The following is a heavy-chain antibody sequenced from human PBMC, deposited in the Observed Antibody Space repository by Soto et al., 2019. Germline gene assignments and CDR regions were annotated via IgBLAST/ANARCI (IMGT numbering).Heavy chain of an antibody. CDR2: ISSSSSTI. J-gene: IGHJ6*02. D-gene: IGHD6-6*01. Sequence: EVQLVESGGGLAQPGGSLRLSCAASGFTLSRYSMNWVRQAPGKGLEWVSYISSSSSTIYYADSVKGRFTISRDNAKNSLYLQMNSLRDEDTAVYYCARDRVDWDSSSARYYDYGMDVWGQGTTVTVSS. CDR3: ARDRVDWDSSSARYYDYGMDV. CDR1: GFTLSRYS. V-gene: IGHV3-48*02.